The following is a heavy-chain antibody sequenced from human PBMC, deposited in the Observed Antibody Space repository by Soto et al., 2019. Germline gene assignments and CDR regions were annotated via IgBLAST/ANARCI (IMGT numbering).Heavy chain of an antibody. CDR1: GGSLRNSV. CDR2: VITILGTP. CDR3: ARLGHPGH. V-gene: IGHV1-69*01. Sequence: QVQLVQSGAEVKKPGSSVKVSCTASGGSLRNSVISWVRQAPAQRLEWMGGVITILGTPNYAQKFQGRVTMTADEATSTAYMDLSSLSPDDTAVYYCARLGHPGHWGPGTLVIVSS. J-gene: IGHJ4*02.